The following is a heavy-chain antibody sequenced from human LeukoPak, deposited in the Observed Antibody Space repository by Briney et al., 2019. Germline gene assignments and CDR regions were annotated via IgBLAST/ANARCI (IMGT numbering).Heavy chain of an antibody. CDR3: ARIGGWELLYDY. Sequence: GGSLRLSCAASGFXFSTYWIHWVRQAPGKGLVWVSRINSDGGSTDYADSVRGRFTVSRDNAENTLYLQMNSLRAEDTAVYYCARIGGWELLYDYWGQGTLVTVSS. V-gene: IGHV3-74*01. CDR2: INSDGGST. CDR1: GFXFSTYW. J-gene: IGHJ4*02. D-gene: IGHD1-26*01.